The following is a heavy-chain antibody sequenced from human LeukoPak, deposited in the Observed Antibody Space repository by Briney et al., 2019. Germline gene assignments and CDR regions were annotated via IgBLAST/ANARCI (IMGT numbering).Heavy chain of an antibody. CDR3: ARYSYCGGDCYTFDY. V-gene: IGHV1-2*02. J-gene: IGHJ4*02. CDR1: AYTFTGYY. Sequence: ASAKVSCKTSAYTFTGYYVHWVRQAPGQGPEWMGWINPNSGGTNYAQKFQGRVTMTRDTSISTAYMELSGLRSDDTAVYYCARYSYCGGDCYTFDYWGQGTLVTVSS. CDR2: INPNSGGT. D-gene: IGHD2-21*02.